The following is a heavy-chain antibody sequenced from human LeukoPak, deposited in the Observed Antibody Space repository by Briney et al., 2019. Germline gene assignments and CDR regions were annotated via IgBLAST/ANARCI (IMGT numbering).Heavy chain of an antibody. Sequence: SETLCLTCTVPGGSVRSGIYYWSWIRQPPGKALEWIGYISYSGTTNYNPSLKSRVTISVDTSKNQFSLKLTSVTAADTAVYYCARMRHGDYFDYWGQGTLVTVSS. D-gene: IGHD4-17*01. CDR3: ARMRHGDYFDY. J-gene: IGHJ4*02. V-gene: IGHV4-61*01. CDR2: ISYSGTT. CDR1: GGSVRSGIYY.